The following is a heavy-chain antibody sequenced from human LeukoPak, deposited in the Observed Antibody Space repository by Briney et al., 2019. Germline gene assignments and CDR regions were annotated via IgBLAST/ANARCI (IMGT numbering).Heavy chain of an antibody. D-gene: IGHD6-13*01. CDR3: AKDIEDGYSSSWYAFDY. Sequence: GGSLRLSCAASGFTFDDYAMHSVRQAPGKGLEWVSLISWDGGSTYYADSVRGRFTISRDNSKNSLYLQMNSLRAEDTALYYCAKDIEDGYSSSWYAFDYWGQGTLVTVSS. J-gene: IGHJ4*02. CDR1: GFTFDDYA. CDR2: ISWDGGST. V-gene: IGHV3-43D*03.